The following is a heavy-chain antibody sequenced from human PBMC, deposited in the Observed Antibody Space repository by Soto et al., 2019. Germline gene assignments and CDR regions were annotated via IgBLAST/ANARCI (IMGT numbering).Heavy chain of an antibody. Sequence: GGSLRLSCAASGFTFSSYAMSWVRQAPGKGLEWVSAISGSGGSTYYADSVKGRFTISRDNSKNTLYLQMNSLRAEDTAVYYCAKSALGYCSGDSGYTDYWGQGTLVTVSS. J-gene: IGHJ4*02. CDR2: ISGSGGST. V-gene: IGHV3-23*01. CDR1: GFTFSSYA. D-gene: IGHD2-15*01. CDR3: AKSALGYCSGDSGYTDY.